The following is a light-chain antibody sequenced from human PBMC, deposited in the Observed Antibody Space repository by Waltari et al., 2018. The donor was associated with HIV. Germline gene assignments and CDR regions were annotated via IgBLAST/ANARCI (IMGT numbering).Light chain of an antibody. J-gene: IGLJ2*01. CDR3: QSYDNNNVL. V-gene: IGLV6-57*01. CDR1: SGNIASSY. CDR2: ENK. Sequence: NFMLTQPHSVSESPGKTVTISCTRSSGNIASSYVQWYQQRAGTSPTAVIYENKQRPSGVPDRFSGSIDSSSNSASLTISGLKTEDEADYYWQSYDNNNVLFGGGTKLTVL.